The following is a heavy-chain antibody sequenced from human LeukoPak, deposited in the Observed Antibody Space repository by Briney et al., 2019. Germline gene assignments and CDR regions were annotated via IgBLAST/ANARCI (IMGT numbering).Heavy chain of an antibody. J-gene: IGHJ4*02. D-gene: IGHD3-10*01. CDR3: ARDYNRWRADFFDY. CDR1: GYTFTTYS. Sequence: ASVKVSCKASGYTFTTYSMHWVRQAPGQGLEWMGVINPTGGSTTYAQKFQGRVTMTRDTSTSTVYMELSSLRSEDTAVYYCARDYNRWRADFFDYWGQGTLVTVSS. V-gene: IGHV1-46*01. CDR2: INPTGGST.